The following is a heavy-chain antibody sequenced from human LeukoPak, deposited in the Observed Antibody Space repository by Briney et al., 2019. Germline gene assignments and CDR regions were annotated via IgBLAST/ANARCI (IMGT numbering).Heavy chain of an antibody. CDR2: IYPADSDT. J-gene: IGHJ4*02. V-gene: IGHV5-51*01. CDR1: GYSFTPYW. CDR3: ARQDGVALYYFDY. Sequence: GESLKISCKGSGYSFTPYWIAWVRQMPGKGLEWMGIIYPADSDTRYSPSFQGQVTISADKSISTAYLQWSSLKASDTAMYYCARQDGVALYYFDYWGQGTLVTVSS. D-gene: IGHD3-3*01.